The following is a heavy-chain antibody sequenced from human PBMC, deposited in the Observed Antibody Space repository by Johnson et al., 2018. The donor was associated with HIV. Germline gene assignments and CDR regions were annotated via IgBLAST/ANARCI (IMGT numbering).Heavy chain of an antibody. J-gene: IGHJ3*02. Sequence: EVQLVESGGGVVRPGGSLRLSCAASGFTFDDYGMNWVRQAPGKGLEWVSCINWNGGSTGYADSVKGRFTISRDKAKNSLYLQMNSLRAEDTAFYYCARDPPGATGIPVAEDAFDIWGQGTMVTVSS. CDR3: ARDPPGATGIPVAEDAFDI. CDR1: GFTFDDYG. CDR2: INWNGGST. V-gene: IGHV3-20*04. D-gene: IGHD6-19*01.